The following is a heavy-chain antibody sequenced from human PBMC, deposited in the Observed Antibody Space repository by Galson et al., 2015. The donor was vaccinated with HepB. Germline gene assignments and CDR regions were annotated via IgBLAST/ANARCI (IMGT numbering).Heavy chain of an antibody. CDR2: ISWNSGSI. V-gene: IGHV3-9*01. Sequence: SLRLSCAASGFTFDDYAMHWVRQAPGKGLEWVSGISWNSGSIGYADSVKGRFTISRDNAKNSLYLQMNSLRAEDTALYYCAKGYYDSSGYVAGYFDYWGRGPLVTVSS. CDR3: AKGYYDSSGYVAGYFDY. J-gene: IGHJ4*02. D-gene: IGHD3-22*01. CDR1: GFTFDDYA.